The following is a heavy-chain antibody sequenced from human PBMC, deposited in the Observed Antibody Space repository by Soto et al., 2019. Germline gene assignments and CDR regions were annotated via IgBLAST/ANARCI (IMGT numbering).Heavy chain of an antibody. CDR1: GGSVTTGSYN. Sequence: QVQLQESGPGLVRPSETLSLTCTVSGGSVTTGSYNWSWIRRPPGKGLEWIGNIFFTGITHYNPSLNNQVTMSVDTSKNQFSLTVTSVTAADTAVYYCARDGHGMDVWGQETTVTVSS. CDR3: ARDGHGMDV. V-gene: IGHV4-61*01. J-gene: IGHJ6*02. CDR2: IFFTGIT.